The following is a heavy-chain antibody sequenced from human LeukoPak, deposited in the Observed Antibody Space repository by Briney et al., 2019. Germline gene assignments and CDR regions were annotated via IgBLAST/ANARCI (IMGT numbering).Heavy chain of an antibody. D-gene: IGHD6-13*01. V-gene: IGHV3-43*02. CDR3: AKDQSSGTAVDY. CDR2: ISGDGDST. J-gene: IGHJ4*02. Sequence: GGSLRLSCAAAGFTFSSYGMHWVRQAPGKGLEWVSLISGDGDSTYYADSVKGRFTISRDNSKNSLYLQMNSLKTEDTAFYYCAKDQSSGTAVDYWGQGTLVTVSS. CDR1: GFTFSSYG.